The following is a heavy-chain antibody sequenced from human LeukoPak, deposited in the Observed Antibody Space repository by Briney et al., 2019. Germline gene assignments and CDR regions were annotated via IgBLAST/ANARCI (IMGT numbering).Heavy chain of an antibody. D-gene: IGHD5-12*01. J-gene: IGHJ4*02. CDR1: GFSFSSYG. Sequence: GGSLRLSCAASGFSFSSYGMHWVRQAPGKGLEWVADISYDGSHKYYADSVKGRFTISRDNSKNTLYLQMNSLRAEDTAIYYCAKTSRGNSGYDSPFDYWGQGTQVTVSS. CDR3: AKTSRGNSGYDSPFDY. CDR2: ISYDGSHK. V-gene: IGHV3-30*18.